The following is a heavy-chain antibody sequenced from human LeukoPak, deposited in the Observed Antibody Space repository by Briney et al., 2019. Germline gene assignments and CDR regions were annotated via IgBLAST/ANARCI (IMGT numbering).Heavy chain of an antibody. CDR1: GFTFSSYG. V-gene: IGHV3-30*03. D-gene: IGHD3-10*01. CDR3: ARSELGEI. CDR2: ISDDGSNK. J-gene: IGHJ4*02. Sequence: GGSLRLSCAASGFTFSSYGMYWVRQAPGKGLEWVAVISDDGSNKYYAESVKGQFTISRDNSKNTLYLQMNSLRAEDTAVYYCARSELGEIWGQGTLVTVSS.